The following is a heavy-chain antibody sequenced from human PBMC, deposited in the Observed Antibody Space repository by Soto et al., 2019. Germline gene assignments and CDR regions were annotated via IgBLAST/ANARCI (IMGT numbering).Heavy chain of an antibody. CDR2: IYYTGKT. J-gene: IGHJ5*02. V-gene: IGHV4-31*03. Sequence: PSETLSLTSTVSGGSLSYGGYYWTWIRQYPGKGLEWIGYIYYTGKTYYNPSLKSRVSMSADTSKNQFSLKLTSVTAADTAVYYCARDGHSNWNYFDPWGQGTLVTVSS. D-gene: IGHD1-7*01. CDR1: GGSLSYGGYY. CDR3: ARDGHSNWNYFDP.